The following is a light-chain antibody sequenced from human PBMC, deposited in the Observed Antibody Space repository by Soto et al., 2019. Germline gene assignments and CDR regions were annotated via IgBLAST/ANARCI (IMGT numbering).Light chain of an antibody. CDR1: TSNIGSNY. CDR3: ATWDDSLRGSAI. Sequence: QSVLTQAPSASGTPGQRVIISCSGSTSNIGSNYVYWYQQLPGTAPKLLISLNDHRPSGVHDRFSGSKSGTSASLAISGLRSEDEGDYYCATWDDSLRGSAIFGGGTKVTVL. CDR2: LND. V-gene: IGLV1-47*01. J-gene: IGLJ2*01.